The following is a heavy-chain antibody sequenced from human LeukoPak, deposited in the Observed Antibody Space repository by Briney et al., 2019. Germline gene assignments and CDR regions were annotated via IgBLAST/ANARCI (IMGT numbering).Heavy chain of an antibody. V-gene: IGHV4-59*01. Sequence: SETLSLTCTVSGDSISSYYWSWIRQPPGKGLEWIGYIYYSGSTNYNPSLKSRVTISVDTSKNRFSLKLTSVTVADTAVYYCARAVGPLDIWGQGTMVTVSS. CDR2: IYYSGST. J-gene: IGHJ3*02. D-gene: IGHD1-26*01. CDR3: ARAVGPLDI. CDR1: GDSISSYY.